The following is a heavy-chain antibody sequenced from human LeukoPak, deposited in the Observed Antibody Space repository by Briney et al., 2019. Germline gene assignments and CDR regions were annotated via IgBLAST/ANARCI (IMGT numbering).Heavy chain of an antibody. CDR3: ARDSSRGARGPGPLYGGKQRRGVQWFDP. V-gene: IGHV4-39*07. D-gene: IGHD4-23*01. CDR2: IYYSGST. CDR1: GGSISSSSYY. J-gene: IGHJ5*02. Sequence: SETLSLTCTVSGGSISSSSYYWGWIRQPPGKGLEWIGSIYYSGSTYYNPSLKSRVTISVDTSKNQFSLKLSSVTAADTAVYYCARDSSRGARGPGPLYGGKQRRGVQWFDPWGQGTLVTVSS.